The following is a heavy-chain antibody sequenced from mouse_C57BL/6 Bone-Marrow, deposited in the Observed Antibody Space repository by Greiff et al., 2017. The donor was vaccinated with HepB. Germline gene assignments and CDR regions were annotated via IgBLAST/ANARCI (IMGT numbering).Heavy chain of an antibody. Sequence: EVHLLESGGGLVKPGGSLKLSCAASGFTFSDYGMHWVRQAPEKGLEWVAYISSGSSTIYYADTVKGRFTISRDNAKNTLFLQMTSLRSEDTAMYYCARHDGYYGYAMDYWGQGTSVTVSS. V-gene: IGHV5-17*01. CDR2: ISSGSSTI. CDR1: GFTFSDYG. CDR3: ARHDGYYGYAMDY. J-gene: IGHJ4*01. D-gene: IGHD2-3*01.